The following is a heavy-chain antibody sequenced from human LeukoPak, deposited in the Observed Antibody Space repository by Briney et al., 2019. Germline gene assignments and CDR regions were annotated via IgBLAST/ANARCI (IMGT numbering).Heavy chain of an antibody. CDR1: GGSISSGSYY. CDR2: IYTSGST. D-gene: IGHD3-22*01. V-gene: IGHV4-61*02. J-gene: IGHJ4*02. Sequence: SQTLSLTCTVSGGSISSGSYYWSWIRQPAGKGLEWIGRIYTSGSTNYNPSLKSRVTISVYTSKNQFSLKLSSVTAADTAVYYCARDSSSGYSYFDYWGQGTLVTVSS. CDR3: ARDSSSGYSYFDY.